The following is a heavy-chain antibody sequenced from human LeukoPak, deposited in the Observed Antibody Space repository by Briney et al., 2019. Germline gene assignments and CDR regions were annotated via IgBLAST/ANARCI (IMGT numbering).Heavy chain of an antibody. V-gene: IGHV3-74*01. D-gene: IGHD2-15*01. CDR2: VSSDGATT. J-gene: IGHJ4*02. Sequence: GGSQRLSCAVSGFTLSNYWIHWVRQAPGKGLVWVSLVSSDGATTTYADSVKGRFTISRDNVKSTVYLQMSSLRAEDTAVYYCARAVGGLLDYWGRGTLVTVSS. CDR3: ARAVGGLLDY. CDR1: GFTLSNYW.